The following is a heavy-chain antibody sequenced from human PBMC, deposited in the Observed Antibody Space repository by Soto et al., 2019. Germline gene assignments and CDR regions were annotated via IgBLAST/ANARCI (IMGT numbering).Heavy chain of an antibody. V-gene: IGHV3-30*18. J-gene: IGHJ4*02. CDR1: GFTFSSYG. Sequence: VGSLRLSCAASGFTFSSYGMHWVRQAPGKGLEWVAVISYDGSNKYYADSVKGRFTISRDNSKNTLYLQMNSLRAEDTAVYYCAKVAYSSSPPFDYWGQGTLVTVSS. D-gene: IGHD6-6*01. CDR2: ISYDGSNK. CDR3: AKVAYSSSPPFDY.